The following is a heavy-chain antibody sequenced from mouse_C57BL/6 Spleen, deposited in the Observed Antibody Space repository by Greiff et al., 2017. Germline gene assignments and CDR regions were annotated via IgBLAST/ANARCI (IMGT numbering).Heavy chain of an antibody. Sequence: EVQLVESGGGLVQPGGSLKLSCAASGIDFSRYWLSWVRLAPGKGLEWIGEINPDSSKINYAPSLKDKFIISREKAKNTLYLQMSKVRSEDTALYYCARPEWGYFDVCGTGTTVTVSS. CDR2: INPDSSKI. V-gene: IGHV4-1*01. CDR3: ARPEWGYFDV. CDR1: GIDFSRYW. J-gene: IGHJ1*03.